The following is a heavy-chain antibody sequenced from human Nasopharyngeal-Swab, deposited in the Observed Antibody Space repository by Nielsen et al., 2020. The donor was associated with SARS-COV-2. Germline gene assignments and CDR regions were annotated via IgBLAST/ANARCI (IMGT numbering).Heavy chain of an antibody. CDR2: ITWNSNRI. Sequence: SLKISCAASGFSFDDYVMHWVRQVPGKGLEWVSGITWNSNRIGYADSVKGRFTISRDNAKNSLYLQMNSLRVEDTALYYCTKDTGSYSYWYFDLWGRGTLVTVSS. V-gene: IGHV3-9*01. CDR3: TKDTGSYSYWYFDL. J-gene: IGHJ2*01. CDR1: GFSFDDYV. D-gene: IGHD1-26*01.